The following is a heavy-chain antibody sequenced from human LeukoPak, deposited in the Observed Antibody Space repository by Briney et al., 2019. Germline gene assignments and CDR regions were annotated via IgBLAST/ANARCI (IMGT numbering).Heavy chain of an antibody. J-gene: IGHJ4*02. CDR2: ISGSGGST. D-gene: IGHD6-6*01. CDR3: AKDYRAARPIYYFDY. CDR1: GFTFSSYA. Sequence: GGSLRLSCAASGFTFSSYAMSWVRQAPGKGLERVSAISGSGGSTYYADSVKGRFTISRDNSKNTLYLQMNSLRAEDTAVYYCAKDYRAARPIYYFDYWGQGTLVTVSS. V-gene: IGHV3-23*01.